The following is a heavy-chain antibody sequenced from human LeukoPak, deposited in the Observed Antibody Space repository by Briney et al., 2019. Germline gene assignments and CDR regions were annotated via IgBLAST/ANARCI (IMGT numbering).Heavy chain of an antibody. V-gene: IGHV4-34*01. J-gene: IGHJ4*02. CDR3: ARSVQSNDYLRYFDY. Sequence: PSETLSLTCAVYGGSFSGYYWSWIRQPPGKGQEWIGEINHSGSTNYNPSLKSRVTISVDTSKNQFSLKLSSVTAADTAVYYCARSVQSNDYLRYFDYWGQGTLVTVSS. CDR1: GGSFSGYY. D-gene: IGHD2/OR15-2a*01. CDR2: INHSGST.